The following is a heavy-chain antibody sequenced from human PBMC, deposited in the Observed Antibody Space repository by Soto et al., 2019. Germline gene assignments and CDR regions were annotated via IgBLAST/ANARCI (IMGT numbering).Heavy chain of an antibody. D-gene: IGHD1-1*01. V-gene: IGHV4-4*07. Sequence: SETLSLTCTVSGASISGFYWSWIRKSAGKGLEWIGRIYATGTTDYNPTLKSRVMMSVDTSKKQFSLKLRSVTAADTAVYYCVRDGTKTLRDWFDPWGQGISVTVSS. CDR2: IYATGTT. J-gene: IGHJ5*02. CDR1: GASISGFY. CDR3: VRDGTKTLRDWFDP.